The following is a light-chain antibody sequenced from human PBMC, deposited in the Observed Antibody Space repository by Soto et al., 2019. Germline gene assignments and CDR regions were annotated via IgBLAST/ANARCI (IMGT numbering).Light chain of an antibody. CDR3: AAWDDSRNGQVV. CDR1: SSNIGSNT. V-gene: IGLV1-44*01. J-gene: IGLJ2*01. CDR2: TNN. Sequence: QSVLTQPPSASGTPGQRVTISCSGSSSNIGSNTVNWYQQLPGTAPKLLIYTNNQRPSGVPDRFSGTKSSTSASLAISGLQSEDEADYYCAAWDDSRNGQVVFGGGTKVTVL.